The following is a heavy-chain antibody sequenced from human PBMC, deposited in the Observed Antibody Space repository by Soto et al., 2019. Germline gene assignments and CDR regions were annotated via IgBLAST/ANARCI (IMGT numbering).Heavy chain of an antibody. CDR3: ARGTVRDEDFGDQ. CDR2: MSSDGSST. Sequence: EVQLVESGGDLVQPGGSLRLSCAASGFTFSTYWMHWVRQVPGKGPEWVSRMSSDGSSTAYADSVRGRFIISRDNAKNTLYLQMNSLRVDDTAVYYCARGTVRDEDFGDQWGLGTLVAVSS. V-gene: IGHV3-74*01. D-gene: IGHD3-10*01. CDR1: GFTFSTYW. J-gene: IGHJ4*02.